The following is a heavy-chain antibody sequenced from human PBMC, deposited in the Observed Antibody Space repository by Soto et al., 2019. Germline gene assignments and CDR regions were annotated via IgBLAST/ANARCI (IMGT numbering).Heavy chain of an antibody. J-gene: IGHJ4*02. CDR3: AKDPAYSRHSYYFDY. D-gene: IGHD6-13*01. CDR1: GFTFSSYA. CDR2: ISGSGGST. V-gene: IGHV3-23*01. Sequence: EVQLLESGGGLVQPGGSLRLSCAASGFTFSSYAMSWVHQAPGKGLEWVSAISGSGGSTYYADSVKGRFTISRDNSKNTLYLQMNSLRAEDTAVYYCAKDPAYSRHSYYFDYWGQGTLVTVSS.